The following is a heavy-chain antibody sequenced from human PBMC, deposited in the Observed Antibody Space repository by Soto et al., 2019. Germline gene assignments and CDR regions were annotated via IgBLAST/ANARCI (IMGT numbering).Heavy chain of an antibody. J-gene: IGHJ4*02. CDR1: GGSFSGYY. CDR2: INHSGST. D-gene: IGHD6-19*01. Sequence: SETLSLTCAVYGGSFSGYYWSWIRQPPAKGLEWIGEINHSGSTNYNPSLKSRVTISVDTSKNQFSLKLSSVTAADTAVYYCARARVAVAGTVEDFDYWGQGTLDTVSS. CDR3: ARARVAVAGTVEDFDY. V-gene: IGHV4-34*01.